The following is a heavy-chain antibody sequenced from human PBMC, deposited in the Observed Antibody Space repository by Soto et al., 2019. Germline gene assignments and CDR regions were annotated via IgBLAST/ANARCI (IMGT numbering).Heavy chain of an antibody. CDR1: GFTFSDNY. CDR2: TRNKANSYTT. Sequence: EVQLVESGGGLVQPGGSLRLSCAASGFTFSDNYMDWVRQAPGKGLEWVGRTRNKANSYTTEYAASVKGRFTISRDDSKHSLDLQMNSLTTEDTAVYSCARGGYCGSTSCHSDYYGMDVWGQGTTVTVSS. CDR3: ARGGYCGSTSCHSDYYGMDV. D-gene: IGHD2-2*01. V-gene: IGHV3-72*01. J-gene: IGHJ6*02.